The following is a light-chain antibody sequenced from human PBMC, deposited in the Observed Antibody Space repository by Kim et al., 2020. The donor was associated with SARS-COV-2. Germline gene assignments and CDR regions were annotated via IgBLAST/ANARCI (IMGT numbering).Light chain of an antibody. Sequence: DTQMTQSPSSVSASVGDTVTISCRASQGISDWLAWYQQKPGKAPKVLIYAASNLQSGVPSRFSGTGSGTDFTLTISSLQPEDFATYFCQQTNSFPFTFGPGTKVDIK. CDR1: QGISDW. CDR2: AAS. CDR3: QQTNSFPFT. J-gene: IGKJ3*01. V-gene: IGKV1-12*02.